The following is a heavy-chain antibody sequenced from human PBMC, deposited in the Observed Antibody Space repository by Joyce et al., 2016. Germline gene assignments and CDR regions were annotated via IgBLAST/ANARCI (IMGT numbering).Heavy chain of an antibody. CDR3: ATDHWSGSSLFYYYYYGMDV. J-gene: IGHJ6*02. Sequence: EVQLVESGGGLVQPGGSLRLSCAASGFTFSDYWMTWVRQATGKGLEWGDTIKPDGSEGHYLCSVRGRFTISRDDAENSLYLQMNTLRDEDTAVYYCATDHWSGSSLFYYYYYGMDVWGQGTTVTVSS. D-gene: IGHD3-3*01. CDR2: IKPDGSEG. V-gene: IGHV3-7*01. CDR1: GFTFSDYW.